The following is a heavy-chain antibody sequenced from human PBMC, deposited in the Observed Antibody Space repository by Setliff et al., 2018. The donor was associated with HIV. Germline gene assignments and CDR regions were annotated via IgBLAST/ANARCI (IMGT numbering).Heavy chain of an antibody. CDR1: GYIFTNHD. V-gene: IGHV1-24*01. Sequence: VKVSCKASGYIFTNHDINWVRQASGQGLEWVGGFDPEDGETIYAQKFQGRVTMTEDTSTDTAYMELSSLRSEDTAVYYCSRGGSDAFDVWGQGTLVTVSS. CDR2: FDPEDGET. CDR3: SRGGSDAFDV. D-gene: IGHD3-10*01. J-gene: IGHJ3*01.